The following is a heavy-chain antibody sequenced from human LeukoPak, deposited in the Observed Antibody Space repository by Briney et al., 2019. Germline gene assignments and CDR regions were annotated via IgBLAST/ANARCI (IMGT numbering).Heavy chain of an antibody. V-gene: IGHV4-38-2*02. CDR3: ARDFPGDYVGN. CDR1: GYSISSGYY. J-gene: IGHJ4*02. Sequence: SETLSLTCTVSGYSISSGYYWGWIRQPPGKGLEWIGSIYHSGSTYYNPSLKSRVTISVDTSKNQFSLKLSSVTAADTAVYYCARDFPGDYVGNWGQGTLVTVSS. CDR2: IYHSGST. D-gene: IGHD4-17*01.